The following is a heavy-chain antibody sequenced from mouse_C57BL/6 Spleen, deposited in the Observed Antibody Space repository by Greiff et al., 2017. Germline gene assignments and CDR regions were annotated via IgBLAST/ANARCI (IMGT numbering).Heavy chain of an antibody. CDR2: IYPGGGYT. Sequence: QVQLQQSGAELVRPGTSVKMSCKASGYTFTNYWIGWAKQRPGHGLEWIGDIYPGGGYTNYHEKYKGKATLTADKSSSKAYMQFSSLTSEDSAIYYCARGCIYYGGGYAMDYWGQGTSVTVSS. V-gene: IGHV1-63*01. CDR1: GYTFTNYW. D-gene: IGHD2-1*01. J-gene: IGHJ4*01. CDR3: ARGCIYYGGGYAMDY.